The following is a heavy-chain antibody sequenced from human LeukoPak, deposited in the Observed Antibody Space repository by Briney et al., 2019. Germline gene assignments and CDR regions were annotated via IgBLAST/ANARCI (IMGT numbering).Heavy chain of an antibody. CDR1: GFTFSSYW. J-gene: IGHJ6*03. Sequence: PGGSLRLSCAASGFTFSSYWMTWVRQAPGKGLEWVANIREDGSEKYYVDSAKGRFTVSRDNAKNSLYLQVNSLRAEDTAVYYCARLNYDFWSGVWEGYYMDVWGKGTTVTVSS. V-gene: IGHV3-7*01. D-gene: IGHD3-3*01. CDR3: ARLNYDFWSGVWEGYYMDV. CDR2: IREDGSEK.